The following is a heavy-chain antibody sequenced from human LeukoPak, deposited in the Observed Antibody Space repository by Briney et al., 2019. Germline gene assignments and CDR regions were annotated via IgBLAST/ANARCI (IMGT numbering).Heavy chain of an antibody. CDR1: GFTFSSYS. CDR3: ARYCSGGSCYFHYYGTDV. CDR2: ISSSSSYI. J-gene: IGHJ6*02. D-gene: IGHD2-15*01. V-gene: IGHV3-21*01. Sequence: GSLRLSCAASGFTFSSYSMNWVRQAPGKGLEWVSSISSSSSYIYYADSVKGRFTISRDNAKNSLYLQMNSLRAEDTAVYYCARYCSGGSCYFHYYGTDVWGQGTTVTVSS.